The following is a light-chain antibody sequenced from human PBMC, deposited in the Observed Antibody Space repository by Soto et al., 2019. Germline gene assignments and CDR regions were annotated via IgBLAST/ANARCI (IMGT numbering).Light chain of an antibody. CDR3: QQHSITPFT. CDR1: QNNKNY. J-gene: IGKJ4*01. CDR2: WAS. V-gene: IGKV4-1*01. Sequence: DIVMTQSPDSLAVSLGERATINCKSSQNNKNYLAWYQQKTGQPPKLLIDWASTRASGVPDRFSGSGSGTDFTLTINRLQAEDAAVYYCQQHSITPFTFGGGTKVDIK.